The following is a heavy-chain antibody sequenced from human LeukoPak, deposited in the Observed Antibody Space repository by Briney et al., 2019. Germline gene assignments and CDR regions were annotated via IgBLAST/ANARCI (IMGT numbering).Heavy chain of an antibody. CDR2: ISYSGST. D-gene: IGHD3-10*01. CDR1: GGSISSFY. Sequence: SETLSLTCTVSGGSISSFYWSWIRQPPGKGLEWIGYISYSGSTNYNPSLKSRVTISADTSKNQVSLTLSSVTAADTAVYYCARHPELYFFDYWGQGTLVTVSS. V-gene: IGHV4-59*08. CDR3: ARHPELYFFDY. J-gene: IGHJ4*02.